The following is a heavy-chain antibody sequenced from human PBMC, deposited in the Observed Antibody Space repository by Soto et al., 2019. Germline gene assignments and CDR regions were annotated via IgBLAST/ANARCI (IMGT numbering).Heavy chain of an antibody. CDR3: AKDPYDFWSIYYGMDV. J-gene: IGHJ6*02. D-gene: IGHD3-3*01. CDR2: ISYDGSNK. V-gene: IGHV3-30*18. CDR1: GFTFSSYG. Sequence: GGSLRLSCAASGFTFSSYGMHWVRQAPGKGLEWVAVISYDGSNKYYADSVKGRFTISSDNSKNTLYLQMNSLRAEDTAVYYCAKDPYDFWSIYYGMDVWGQGTTVTVSS.